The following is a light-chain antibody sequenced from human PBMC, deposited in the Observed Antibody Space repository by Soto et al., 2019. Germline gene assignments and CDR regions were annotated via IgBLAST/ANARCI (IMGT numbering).Light chain of an antibody. J-gene: IGLJ3*02. CDR3: QVWDSASDHRV. V-gene: IGLV3-21*02. CDR1: NIGIKS. Sequence: SYELTQPPSVSVAPGQTARITCGGNNIGIKSVHWYQQKPGQAPVLVVYDDSDRPSGIPERFSGSNSGNTATLTISRGEAGDEADYYCQVWDSASDHRVFGGGTKLTVL. CDR2: DDS.